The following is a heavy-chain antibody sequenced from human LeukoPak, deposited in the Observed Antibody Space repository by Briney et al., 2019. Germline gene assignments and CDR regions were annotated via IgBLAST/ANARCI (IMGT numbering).Heavy chain of an antibody. CDR2: IYYSGST. D-gene: IGHD6-25*01. V-gene: IGHV4-59*01. J-gene: IGHJ1*01. CDR3: AEATGEAAAARH. CDR1: GGSISSYY. Sequence: SETLSLTCTVSGGSISSYYWSWIRQPPGKGLERIGYIYYSGSTNYNPSLKSRVTISVDTSKNQFSLKLSSVTAADTAVYYCAEATGEAAAARHWGPGTLVTVSS.